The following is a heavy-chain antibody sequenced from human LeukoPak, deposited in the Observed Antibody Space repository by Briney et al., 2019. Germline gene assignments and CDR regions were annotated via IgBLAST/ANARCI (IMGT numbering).Heavy chain of an antibody. CDR1: GGSISSYY. CDR2: IYYSGST. Sequence: PSETLSLTCTVSGGSISSYYWSWIRQPPGKGLEWIGYIYYSGSTNYNPSLKSRVTISVDTSKNQFSLKLSSVTAADTAVYYCARSRDSTYYYDSSGSWFDPWGQGTLVTVSS. V-gene: IGHV4-59*08. CDR3: ARSRDSTYYYDSSGSWFDP. J-gene: IGHJ5*02. D-gene: IGHD3-22*01.